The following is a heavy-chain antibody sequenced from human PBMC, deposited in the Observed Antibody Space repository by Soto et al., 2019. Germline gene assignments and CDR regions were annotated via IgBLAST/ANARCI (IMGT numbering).Heavy chain of an antibody. V-gene: IGHV3-33*01. Sequence: GGSLRLSCAASGFTFSSYGMHWVRQAPGKGLEWVAVIWYDGSNKYYADSVKGRFTISRDNSKNTLYLQMNSLRAEDTAVYYCARGSGSGPRTMVRGGYYYYYHLDVWGKGTTVTVSS. CDR3: ARGSGSGPRTMVRGGYYYYYHLDV. CDR2: IWYDGSNK. J-gene: IGHJ6*03. CDR1: GFTFSSYG. D-gene: IGHD3-10*01.